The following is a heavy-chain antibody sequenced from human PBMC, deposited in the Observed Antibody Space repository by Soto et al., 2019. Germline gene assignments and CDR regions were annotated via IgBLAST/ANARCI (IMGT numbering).Heavy chain of an antibody. D-gene: IGHD1-1*01. V-gene: IGHV4-59*01. CDR2: IYYSGST. CDR3: ARDLENWFDP. Sequence: SETLSLTCTVSGGCISSYYWSWIRQPPGKGLEWIGYIYYSGSTNYNPSLKSRVTISVDTSKNQFSLKLSSVTAADTAVYYCARDLENWFDPWGQGTLVTVSS. CDR1: GGCISSYY. J-gene: IGHJ5*02.